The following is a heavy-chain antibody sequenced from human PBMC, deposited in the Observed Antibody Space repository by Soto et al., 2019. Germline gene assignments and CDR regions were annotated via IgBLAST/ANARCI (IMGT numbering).Heavy chain of an antibody. J-gene: IGHJ4*02. Sequence: ASVKVSCKASGYTFTGYYMHWVRQAPGQGLEWMGWINPNSGGTNYAQKFQGWVTMTRDTSISTAYMELSRLRSDDTAVYYCAREQAAGPGYFDYWGQGTLVTVSS. CDR3: AREQAAGPGYFDY. D-gene: IGHD6-13*01. CDR2: INPNSGGT. CDR1: GYTFTGYY. V-gene: IGHV1-2*04.